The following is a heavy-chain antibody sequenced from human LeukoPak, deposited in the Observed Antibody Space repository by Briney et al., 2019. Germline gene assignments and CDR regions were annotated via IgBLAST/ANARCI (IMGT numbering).Heavy chain of an antibody. Sequence: GGSLRLSCAASGFTFSNAWMSWVRQAPGKGLEWVGRIKSKTDGGTTDYAAPVKGRFTIPRDDSKNTLYLQMNSLKTEDTAVYYCTTQEMGELLEDYWGQGTLVTVSS. J-gene: IGHJ4*02. CDR2: IKSKTDGGTT. CDR1: GFTFSNAW. CDR3: TTQEMGELLEDY. D-gene: IGHD1-26*01. V-gene: IGHV3-15*01.